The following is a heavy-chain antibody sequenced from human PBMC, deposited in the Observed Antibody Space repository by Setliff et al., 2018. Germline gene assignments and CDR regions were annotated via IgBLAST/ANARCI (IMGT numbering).Heavy chain of an antibody. Sequence: GGSLRLSCVASGFTSRSYWMSWVRQAPGKGLEWVANIRQDGSEIYYVDSVKGRFTISRDNAKNSLYLQMNSLRAEDTAVYYCAREITLVRGVIDYWGQGTLVTVSS. D-gene: IGHD3-10*01. J-gene: IGHJ4*02. CDR1: GFTSRSYW. V-gene: IGHV3-7*01. CDR3: AREITLVRGVIDY. CDR2: IRQDGSEI.